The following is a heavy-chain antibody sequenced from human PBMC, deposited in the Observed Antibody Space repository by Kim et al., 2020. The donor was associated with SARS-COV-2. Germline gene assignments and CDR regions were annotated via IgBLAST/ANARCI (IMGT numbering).Heavy chain of an antibody. Sequence: YNDYAVSVKSRITINPDTSKNQFSLQLNSVTPEDTAVYYCAREESSSSDYWGQGTLVTVSS. CDR2: YN. CDR3: AREESSSSDY. V-gene: IGHV6-1*01. J-gene: IGHJ4*02. D-gene: IGHD6-6*01.